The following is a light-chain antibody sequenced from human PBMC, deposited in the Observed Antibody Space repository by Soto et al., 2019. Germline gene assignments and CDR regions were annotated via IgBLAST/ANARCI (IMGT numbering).Light chain of an antibody. CDR2: GAS. Sequence: EIVLTQSPGTLSLSPGERATLSCRASQSVVTTYSAWYQQKPGQAPRLLIYGASIRASGIPDRFSGSGSGTDFTLTISRLEPEDFAIYYCQQYETSPPTYTFGQWTKLEI. V-gene: IGKV3-20*01. J-gene: IGKJ2*01. CDR3: QQYETSPPTYT. CDR1: QSVVTTY.